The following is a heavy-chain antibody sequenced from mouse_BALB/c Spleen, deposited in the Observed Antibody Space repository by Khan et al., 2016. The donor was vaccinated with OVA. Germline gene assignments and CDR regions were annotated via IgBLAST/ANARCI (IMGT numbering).Heavy chain of an antibody. J-gene: IGHJ4*01. D-gene: IGHD2-4*01. CDR2: IWTGGNT. CDR3: ARDRLRLAMDS. CDR1: GFSFTSYG. V-gene: IGHV2-9*02. Sequence: QVQLKESGPGLVAPSQSQSITCTVSGFSFTSYGVHWIRQPPGKGLEWLGVIWTGGNTNYNSALMSRLSISKDNSKSQVFLKMNSLQTDDTAIYYCARDRLRLAMDSWGQGTSVTVSS.